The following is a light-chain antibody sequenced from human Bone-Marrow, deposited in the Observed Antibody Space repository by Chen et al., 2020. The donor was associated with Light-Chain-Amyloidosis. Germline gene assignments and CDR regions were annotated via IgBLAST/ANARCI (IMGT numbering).Light chain of an antibody. Sequence: QSALTPPASVSGSPGQSITIPCTGTSSDVGGYNYVSWYQQHPGKAPKLMIYDVSNRPSGVSNRFSGSKSGNTASLTISGLQAEDEADYYCSSYTSSSTVVFGGGTKLTVL. CDR3: SSYTSSSTVV. CDR2: DVS. J-gene: IGLJ2*01. CDR1: SSDVGGYNY. V-gene: IGLV2-14*03.